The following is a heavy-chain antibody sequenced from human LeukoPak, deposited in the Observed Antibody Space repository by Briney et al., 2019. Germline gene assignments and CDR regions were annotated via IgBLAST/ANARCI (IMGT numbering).Heavy chain of an antibody. CDR3: ARTLVAAPGSKGGP. CDR2: ISGSSSYT. V-gene: IGHV3-11*03. CDR1: GFSFSDYY. Sequence: GGSLRLSCAASGFSFSDYYMSWIRQAPGKGLEWVSYISGSSSYTDYADSVKGRFTISRDNAKNSLYLQMNSLRVEDTAVYHCARTLVAAPGSKGGPWGQGTLVTVSS. J-gene: IGHJ5*02. D-gene: IGHD6-13*01.